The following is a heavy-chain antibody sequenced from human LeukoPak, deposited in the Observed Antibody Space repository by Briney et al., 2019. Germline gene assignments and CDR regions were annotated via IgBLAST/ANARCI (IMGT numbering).Heavy chain of an antibody. CDR1: GFTFSSYA. J-gene: IGHJ5*02. CDR2: ISGSGGST. D-gene: IGHD2/OR15-2a*01. CDR3: AKAVPFPTYVADPTGGWFDP. Sequence: GASLRLSCAASGFTFSSYAMSWVRQAPGKGLEWVSAISGSGGSTHYADSVKGRFTISRDNSKNTLYLQMNSLRAEDTAVYYCAKAVPFPTYVADPTGGWFDPWGQGTLVTVSS. V-gene: IGHV3-23*01.